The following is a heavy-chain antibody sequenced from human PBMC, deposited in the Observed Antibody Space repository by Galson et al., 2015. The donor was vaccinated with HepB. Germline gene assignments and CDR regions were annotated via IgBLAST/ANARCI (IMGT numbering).Heavy chain of an antibody. CDR1: GYTFTSYY. CDR2: INPSGGST. J-gene: IGHJ6*02. CDR3: ARVGGRYYYGMDV. D-gene: IGHD3-16*01. Sequence: SVKVSCKASGYTFTSYYMHWVRQAPGQGLEWMGIINPSGGSTSYAQKFQGRVTMTRDTSTSTVYMELSSLRSEDTAVYYCARVGGRYYYGMDVWGQGTTVTVSS. V-gene: IGHV1-46*01.